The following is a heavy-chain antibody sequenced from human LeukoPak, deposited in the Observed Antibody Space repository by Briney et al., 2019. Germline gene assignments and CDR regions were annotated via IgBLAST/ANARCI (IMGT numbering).Heavy chain of an antibody. J-gene: IGHJ5*02. CDR2: ISSSSSYI. CDR3: ARDRRSGTFDP. V-gene: IGHV3-21*01. Sequence: GGSLRLSCAASGFTFSSYSMNWVRQAPGKGLEWVSSISSSSSYIYYADSVKGRFTISRDNAKNPLYLQMNSLRAEDTAVYYCARDRRSGTFDPWGQGTLVTVSS. CDR1: GFTFSSYS. D-gene: IGHD2-15*01.